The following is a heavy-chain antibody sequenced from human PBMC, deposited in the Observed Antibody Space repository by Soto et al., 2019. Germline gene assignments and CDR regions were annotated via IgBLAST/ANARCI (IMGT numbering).Heavy chain of an antibody. J-gene: IGHJ4*02. CDR2: ISSSGSTI. D-gene: IGHD6-13*01. CDR3: ASLYSSSEVDFDY. Sequence: GGSLRLSCAASGFTFSDYYMSWIRQAPGKGLEWVSYISSSGSTIYYADSVKGRFTISRDNAKNSLYLQMNSLRAEDTAVYYCASLYSSSEVDFDYWGQGTLVTVSS. CDR1: GFTFSDYY. V-gene: IGHV3-11*01.